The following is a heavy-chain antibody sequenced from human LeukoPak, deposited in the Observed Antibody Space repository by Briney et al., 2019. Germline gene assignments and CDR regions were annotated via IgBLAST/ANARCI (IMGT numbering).Heavy chain of an antibody. D-gene: IGHD3-22*01. J-gene: IGHJ3*02. CDR1: GYTFTGYY. V-gene: IGHV1-2*02. CDR3: ARGNYYYDRSGYYPLGAFDI. CDR2: INPDSGAT. Sequence: ASVRVSCKASGYTFTGYYMHWVRQAPGQGLEWMGWINPDSGATNYAPRFQGRVTMTRDTSITTAYMELSSLTSDDAAVYYCARGNYYYDRSGYYPLGAFDIWGQGTMVTVSS.